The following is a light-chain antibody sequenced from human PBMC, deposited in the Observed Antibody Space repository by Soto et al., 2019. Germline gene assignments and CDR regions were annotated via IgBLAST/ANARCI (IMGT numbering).Light chain of an antibody. CDR1: NSNIGSNT. CDR2: SNN. J-gene: IGLJ1*01. Sequence: QSVLSHTPSASSTPGHRVTISCSGTNSNIGSNTIAWYQQLPGTAPKRLIHSNNQRPSGVPDRFSASKSGTSASLAISGLQSEDEADYYCATWDDSLNGYVFGTGTKVTVL. V-gene: IGLV1-44*01. CDR3: ATWDDSLNGYV.